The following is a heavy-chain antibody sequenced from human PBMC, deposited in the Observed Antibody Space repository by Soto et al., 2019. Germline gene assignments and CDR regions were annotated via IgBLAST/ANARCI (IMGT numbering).Heavy chain of an antibody. Sequence: ASVKVSCKASGGTFSSYAISWVRQAPGQGLEWMGGIIPIFGTANYAQKFQGRVTITADESTSTAYMELSSLRSEDTAVYYCARDFQIYDSSGSRPGWFDPWGQGTLVTVSS. CDR1: GGTFSSYA. J-gene: IGHJ5*02. D-gene: IGHD3-22*01. CDR3: ARDFQIYDSSGSRPGWFDP. CDR2: IIPIFGTA. V-gene: IGHV1-69*13.